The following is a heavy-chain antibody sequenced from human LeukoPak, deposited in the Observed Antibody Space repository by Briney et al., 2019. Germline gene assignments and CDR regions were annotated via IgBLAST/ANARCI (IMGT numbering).Heavy chain of an antibody. V-gene: IGHV3-53*01. CDR2: IYRGGST. CDR1: GFTVSSNC. J-gene: IGHJ4*02. Sequence: GGSLRLSCAASGFTVSSNCMTWVRQAPGKGLEWVSVIYRGGSTYYADSVKGRFTISRDNSKNTLYLQMNSLRDEDTAVYYCAKDSHWILFDDWGQGTLVTVSS. D-gene: IGHD2-2*03. CDR3: AKDSHWILFDD.